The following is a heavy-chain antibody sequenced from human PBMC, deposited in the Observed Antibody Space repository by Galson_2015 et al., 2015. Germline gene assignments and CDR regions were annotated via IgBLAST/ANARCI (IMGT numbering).Heavy chain of an antibody. CDR1: GFTFSSYA. J-gene: IGHJ4*02. D-gene: IGHD2-15*01. CDR3: ARGGCSGGVYSHWVVD. CDR2: IIPIFGRA. V-gene: IGHV1-69*05. Sequence: SVKLSRTASGFTFSSYAINWVRQAPGKGLEWIARIIPIFGRANYAHSVKGRVTITRDNSTSTVYMEMNSLRSEDTAVYYCARGGCSGGVYSHWVVDWGQGTLVTVSS.